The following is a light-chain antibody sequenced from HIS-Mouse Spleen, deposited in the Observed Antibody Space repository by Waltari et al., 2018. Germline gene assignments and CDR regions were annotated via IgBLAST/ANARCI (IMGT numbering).Light chain of an antibody. V-gene: IGLV3-10*01. CDR2: EDR. CDR3: YSTDSSGNHRV. CDR1: ALPKKY. Sequence: SYELTQPPSVSVSPGQTARITCSGDALPKKYAYWYQQKSGQAPVLVIYEDRKRPAGLPERVSGSSSGTMATLTISGAQVEDEADYYCYSTDSSGNHRVFGGGTKLTVL. J-gene: IGLJ2*01.